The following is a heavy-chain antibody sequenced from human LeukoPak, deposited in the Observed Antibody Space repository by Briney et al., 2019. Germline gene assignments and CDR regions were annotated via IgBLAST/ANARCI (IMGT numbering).Heavy chain of an antibody. CDR2: IRYDGSNK. Sequence: GGSLRLSCAASGFTFSSYGMHWVRQAPGKGLEWVAFIRYDGSNKYYADSVKGRFTISRDSSKNTLYLQMNSLRAEDTAVYYCAKSLPWGWELLSSAEYFQHWGQGTLVTVSS. CDR1: GFTFSSYG. CDR3: AKSLPWGWELLSSAEYFQH. V-gene: IGHV3-30*02. D-gene: IGHD1-26*01. J-gene: IGHJ1*01.